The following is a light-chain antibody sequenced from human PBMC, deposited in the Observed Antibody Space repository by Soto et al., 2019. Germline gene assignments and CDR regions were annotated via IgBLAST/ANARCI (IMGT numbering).Light chain of an antibody. V-gene: IGKV3-20*01. CDR2: GAS. Sequence: EIVLTQSPGTLSLSPGERATLSCRASQSVSSSYLAWYQQKPGQAPRLLIYGASSSATGIPDRFSGSGSGTDFTLTISSPEPEDFAVYYCQQYGSSPITFGQGTRLEIK. J-gene: IGKJ5*01. CDR3: QQYGSSPIT. CDR1: QSVSSSY.